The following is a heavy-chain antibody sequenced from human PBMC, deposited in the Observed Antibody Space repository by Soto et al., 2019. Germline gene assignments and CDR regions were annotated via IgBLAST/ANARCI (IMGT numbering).Heavy chain of an antibody. J-gene: IGHJ4*02. V-gene: IGHV3-48*01. CDR1: GFTFSSYS. CDR3: ARWGEWDSFDY. D-gene: IGHD1-26*01. Sequence: GGSLRLSCAASGFTFSSYSMNWVRQAQGKGLEWVSYISSTSSTIYYADSVKGRFTISRDNAKNSLYLQMNSPRAEDTAVYYCARWGEWDSFDYWGQGTLVTVSS. CDR2: ISSTSSTI.